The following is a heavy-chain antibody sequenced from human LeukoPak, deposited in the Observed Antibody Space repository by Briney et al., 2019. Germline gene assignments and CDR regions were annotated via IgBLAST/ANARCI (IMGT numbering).Heavy chain of an antibody. Sequence: SETLSLTCTVSGGSISSYYWSWIRQPPGKGLEWIGEINHSGSTNYNPSLKSRVTISVDTSKNHFSLRLSSVTAADTAVYYCARLVQLWLRLVWFDPWGQGILVTVSS. J-gene: IGHJ5*02. V-gene: IGHV4-34*01. CDR1: GGSISSYY. CDR2: INHSGST. D-gene: IGHD5-18*01. CDR3: ARLVQLWLRLVWFDP.